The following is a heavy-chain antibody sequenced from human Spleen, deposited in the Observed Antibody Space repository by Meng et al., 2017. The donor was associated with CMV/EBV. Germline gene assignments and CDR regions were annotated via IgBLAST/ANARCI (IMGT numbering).Heavy chain of an antibody. CDR3: AKSRGPGAHWFDP. Sequence: LSCGAAVFTFTTYAMSWVRQAPGMGLECVATFSDSTYYADSVRGRFTISRDTSKNTLYLHMNSLRAEDTAIYYCAKSRGPGAHWFDPWGQGTLVTVSS. CDR2: FSDST. D-gene: IGHD3-10*01. J-gene: IGHJ5*02. V-gene: IGHV3-23*01. CDR1: VFTFTTYA.